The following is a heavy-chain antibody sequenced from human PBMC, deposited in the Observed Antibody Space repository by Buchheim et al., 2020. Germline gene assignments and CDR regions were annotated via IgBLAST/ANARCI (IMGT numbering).Heavy chain of an antibody. Sequence: QVQLVESGGGVVQPGRSLRLSCAASGFTFSSYGMHWVRQAPGKGLEWVAVIWDDGSNKYYADSVKGRFTISREKSKKTLYLQMNSLRAEDTAVYYCAREGVDTAMAYYFDYWGQGTL. CDR2: IWDDGSNK. D-gene: IGHD5-18*01. CDR3: AREGVDTAMAYYFDY. CDR1: GFTFSSYG. J-gene: IGHJ4*02. V-gene: IGHV3-33*01.